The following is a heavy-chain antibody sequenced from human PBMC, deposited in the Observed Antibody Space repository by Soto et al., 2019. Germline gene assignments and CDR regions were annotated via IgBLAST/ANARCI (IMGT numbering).Heavy chain of an antibody. V-gene: IGHV1-18*01. CDR3: ARDRGYDYIWGSFDI. CDR1: GYTFTSYG. D-gene: IGHD3-16*01. CDR2: ISAYNGNT. J-gene: IGHJ3*02. Sequence: ASVKVSCKASGYTFTSYGISWVRQAPGQGLEWMGWISAYNGNTNYAQKLQGRVTMTTDTSTSTAYMELRSLRSDDTAVYYCARDRGYDYIWGSFDIWGQGTMVTVSS.